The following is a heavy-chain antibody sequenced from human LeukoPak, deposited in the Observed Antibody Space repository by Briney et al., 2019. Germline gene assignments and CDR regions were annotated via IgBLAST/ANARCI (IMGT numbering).Heavy chain of an antibody. CDR1: GGSITSYY. V-gene: IGHV4-59*01. CDR3: ARETYSSGWYRQGYFDY. D-gene: IGHD6-19*01. Sequence: SETLSLTCAVSGGSITSYYWNWIRQPPGKGLEWIGYIHHTGKNRYNPSLQSRVTMSVDTSKNQFSLKLSSVTAADTAVYYCARETYSSGWYRQGYFDYWGQGTLVTVSS. J-gene: IGHJ4*02. CDR2: IHHTGKN.